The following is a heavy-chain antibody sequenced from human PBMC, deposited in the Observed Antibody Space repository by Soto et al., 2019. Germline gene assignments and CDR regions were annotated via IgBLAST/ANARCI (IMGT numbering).Heavy chain of an antibody. Sequence: GGSLRLSCAASGFTFSSYAMSWVRQAPGKGLEWVSAISGSGGSTCYADSVNGRFTISRDNSKNTLYLQMNSLRADDTAVYYCAKGIGFGYQQGWFDPWGQGTLVTVSS. CDR3: AKGIGFGYQQGWFDP. CDR1: GFTFSSYA. D-gene: IGHD3-10*01. CDR2: ISGSGGST. V-gene: IGHV3-23*01. J-gene: IGHJ5*02.